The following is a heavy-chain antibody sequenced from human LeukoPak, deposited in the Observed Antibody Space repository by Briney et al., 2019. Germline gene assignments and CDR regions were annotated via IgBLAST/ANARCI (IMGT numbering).Heavy chain of an antibody. Sequence: GESLKISCKGSGYSFSSYWIGWVRQMPGKGLEWMGIIYPGDSDTRYSPSFQGQVTISADKSISIVYLQWSSLRASDTAMYYCARQTYNWNDAGYWGQGTLVTVSS. CDR1: GYSFSSYW. CDR2: IYPGDSDT. CDR3: ARQTYNWNDAGY. J-gene: IGHJ4*02. V-gene: IGHV5-51*01. D-gene: IGHD1-20*01.